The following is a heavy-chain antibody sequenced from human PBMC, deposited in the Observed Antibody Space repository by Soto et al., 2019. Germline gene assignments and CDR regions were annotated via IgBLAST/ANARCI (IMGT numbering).Heavy chain of an antibody. CDR1: GDSVSSNTVA. CDR2: TYYRSKWYN. J-gene: IGHJ4*02. D-gene: IGHD6-13*01. Sequence: SQTLSLTCAISGDSVSSNTVAWNWIRQSPSRGLEWLGRTYYRSKWYNDYAVPVKSRISIDPDTSKNQFSLHLNSVTPEDTAVYYCARVIGSSWLDYWGQGTLVTVSS. CDR3: ARVIGSSWLDY. V-gene: IGHV6-1*01.